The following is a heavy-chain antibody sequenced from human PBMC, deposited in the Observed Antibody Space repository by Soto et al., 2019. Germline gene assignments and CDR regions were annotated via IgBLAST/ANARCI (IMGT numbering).Heavy chain of an antibody. CDR1: GYTFTAYG. CDR2: VSTNDDRT. D-gene: IGHD3-22*01. J-gene: IGHJ4*02. CDR3: ARELNTESSAYYAFAX. Sequence: QVQMVQSGPEVKMPGASVKVSCKTSGYTFTAYGLAWLRQAPGQRPEWMGWVSTNDDRTNYARKFQGRVTMTTDRSTTTTSMELRSLGTDDTAVYYCARELNTESSAYYAFAXWXXGXLXXVSS. V-gene: IGHV1-18*01.